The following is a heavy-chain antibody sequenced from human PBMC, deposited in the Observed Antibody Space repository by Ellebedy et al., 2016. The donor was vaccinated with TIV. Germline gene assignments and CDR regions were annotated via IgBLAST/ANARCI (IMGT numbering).Heavy chain of an antibody. Sequence: AASVKVSCMASGYTFVDYVVNWVRHAPGQGLEWMGGIVPIFRTPNYAQKFQGRVTITADESTSTAYMELSSLRSEDTAVYFCARAESGGYAWDYWGQGTLVTVSS. D-gene: IGHD5-12*01. J-gene: IGHJ4*02. CDR1: GYTFVDYV. CDR2: IVPIFRTP. V-gene: IGHV1-69*13. CDR3: ARAESGGYAWDY.